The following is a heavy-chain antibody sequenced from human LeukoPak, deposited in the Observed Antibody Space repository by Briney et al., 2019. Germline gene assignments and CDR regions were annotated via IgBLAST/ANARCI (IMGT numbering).Heavy chain of an antibody. D-gene: IGHD3-3*01. CDR3: ARDIGDYDFWSGDAFDI. CDR2: INAGNGNT. CDR1: GYTFTSYA. Sequence: ASVKVSCKASGYTFTSYAMHWVRQAPGQRLEWMGWINAGNGNTKYSQKFQGRITITRDTSASTAYMELSSLRSEDTAVYYCARDIGDYDFWSGDAFDIWGQGTMVTVSS. J-gene: IGHJ3*02. V-gene: IGHV1-3*01.